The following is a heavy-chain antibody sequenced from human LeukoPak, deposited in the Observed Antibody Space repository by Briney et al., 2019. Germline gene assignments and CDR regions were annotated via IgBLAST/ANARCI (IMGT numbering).Heavy chain of an antibody. CDR2: INQDGREQ. V-gene: IGHV3-7*01. J-gene: IGHJ4*02. Sequence: QTGGSLRLSCAASGFTFSDYWMSWVRQAPGQGLEWVAKINQDGREQHFVDSVKGRFTISRDNAKNSLFLQMDSLRAEDTAVYYCRGGALDYWGQGALLTVSS. CDR3: RGGALDY. D-gene: IGHD3-16*01. CDR1: GFTFSDYW.